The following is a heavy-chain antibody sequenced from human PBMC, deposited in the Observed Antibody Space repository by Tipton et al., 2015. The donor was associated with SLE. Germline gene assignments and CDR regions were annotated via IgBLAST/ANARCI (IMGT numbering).Heavy chain of an antibody. Sequence: TLSLTCTVSGGSISSGSYYWSWIRQPAGKGLEWIGYIYTSGSTNYNPSLKSRVTISVDTSKNQFSLKLSSVTAADTAVYYCAREGSVWSGYLYYFDYWGQGTLVTVSS. D-gene: IGHD3-3*01. J-gene: IGHJ4*02. CDR3: AREGSVWSGYLYYFDY. CDR2: IYTSGST. CDR1: GGSISSGSYY. V-gene: IGHV4-61*09.